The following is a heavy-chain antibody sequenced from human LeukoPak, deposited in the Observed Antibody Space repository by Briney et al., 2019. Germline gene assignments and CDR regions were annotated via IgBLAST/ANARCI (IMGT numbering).Heavy chain of an antibody. CDR3: AKDPVEEVPAAIDPFYLDS. CDR1: GFTFSSYA. Sequence: PGGSLRLSCAASGFTFSSYAMSWVRQAPGKGLEWVSAISGSGGSTYYADSVKGRFTISRDNSKNTLYLQMNSLRAEDTAVYYCAKDPVEEVPAAIDPFYLDSGAQEPLFPVS. J-gene: IGHJ4*02. V-gene: IGHV3-23*01. CDR2: ISGSGGST. D-gene: IGHD2-2*02.